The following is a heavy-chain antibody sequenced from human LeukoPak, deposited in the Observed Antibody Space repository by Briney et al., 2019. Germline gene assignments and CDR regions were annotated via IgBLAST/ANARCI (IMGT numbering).Heavy chain of an antibody. CDR3: ANPDSSIAARGVY. CDR1: GFTFSSYG. V-gene: IGHV3-30*02. J-gene: IGHJ4*02. CDR2: IRYDGSNK. Sequence: GGSLRLSCAASGFTFSSYGMHWVRQAPGKGLEWVAFIRYDGSNKYYADSVKGRFTISRDNSKNTLYLQMNSLRAEDTAVYYCANPDSSIAARGVYWGQGTLVTVSS. D-gene: IGHD6-6*01.